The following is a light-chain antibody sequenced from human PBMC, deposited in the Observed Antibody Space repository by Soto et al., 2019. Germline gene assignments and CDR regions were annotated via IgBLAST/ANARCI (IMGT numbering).Light chain of an antibody. V-gene: IGLV2-14*01. J-gene: IGLJ1*01. CDR1: SSDVGGYNY. CDR2: DVS. CDR3: SSYTSNSTRV. Sequence: QSALTQPASVSGSPGQSITISCTGTSSDVGGYNYVSWYQQHPGKAPKLMIYDVSNRPSGVSNRFSGSKSGNTAFLIISGLQAEDEADYYCSSYTSNSTRVFGTGTKVTVL.